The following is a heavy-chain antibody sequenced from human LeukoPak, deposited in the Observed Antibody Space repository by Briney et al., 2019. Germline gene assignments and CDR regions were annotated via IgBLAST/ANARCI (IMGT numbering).Heavy chain of an antibody. CDR1: GYTFTSYD. V-gene: IGHV1-8*01. J-gene: IGHJ6*02. CDR3: TRFVVVVAAEGVPHYYYGMDV. CDR2: MNPNSGNT. D-gene: IGHD2-15*01. Sequence: ASVKVSCKASGYTFTSYDINWVRQATGQGLEWMGWMNPNSGNTGYAQKFQGRVTMTRNTSINTAYMELGSLRSEDTAVYYCTRFVVVVAAEGVPHYYYGMDVWGQGTTVTVSS.